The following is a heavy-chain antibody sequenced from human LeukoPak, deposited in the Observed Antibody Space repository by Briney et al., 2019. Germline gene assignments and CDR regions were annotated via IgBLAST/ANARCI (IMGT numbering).Heavy chain of an antibody. Sequence: LRLSCAASGFTFDDYAMHWVRQPPGKGLEWIGNIYYSGSTNYNPSLKSRVTISVDTSKNQFSLKLSSVTAADTAVYYCTRGSIAYYYMDVWGKGTTVTISS. CDR3: TRGSIAYYYMDV. CDR2: IYYSGST. D-gene: IGHD3-22*01. V-gene: IGHV4-59*01. CDR1: GFTFDDYA. J-gene: IGHJ6*03.